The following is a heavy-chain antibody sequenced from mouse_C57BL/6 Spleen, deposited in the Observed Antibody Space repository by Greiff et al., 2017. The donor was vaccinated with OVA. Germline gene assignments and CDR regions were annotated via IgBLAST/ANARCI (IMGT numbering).Heavy chain of an antibody. V-gene: IGHV1-82*01. CDR3: AKVYVSYAMDY. D-gene: IGHD2-14*01. J-gene: IGHJ4*01. CDR1: GYAFSSSW. CDR2: IYPGDGDT. Sequence: VQLQQSGPELVKPGASVKISCKASGYAFSSSWMNWVKQRPGKGLEWIGRIYPGDGDTNYNGTLKGKATLTADKSSSTAYMQLSSLTSEDSAVYCCAKVYVSYAMDYWGQGTSVTVSS.